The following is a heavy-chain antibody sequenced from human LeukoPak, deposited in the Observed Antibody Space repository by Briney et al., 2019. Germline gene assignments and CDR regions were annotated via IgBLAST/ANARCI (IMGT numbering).Heavy chain of an antibody. V-gene: IGHV4-39*07. Sequence: PSETLSLTCTVSGGSISSSSYYWGWIRQPPGKGLEWIGSIYYSGSTYYNPSLKSRVTISVDTSKNQFSLKLSSVTAADTAVYYCARDPEGHGCYFDYWGQGALVTVSS. CDR1: GGSISSSSYY. J-gene: IGHJ4*02. CDR3: ARDPEGHGCYFDY. D-gene: IGHD1-14*01. CDR2: IYYSGST.